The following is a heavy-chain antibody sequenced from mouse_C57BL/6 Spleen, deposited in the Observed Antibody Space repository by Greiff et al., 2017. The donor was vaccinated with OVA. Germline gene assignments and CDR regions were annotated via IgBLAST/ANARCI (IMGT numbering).Heavy chain of an antibody. V-gene: IGHV1-69*01. D-gene: IGHD4-1*01. CDR1: GYTFTSYW. J-gene: IGHJ2*01. CDR2: IDPSDSYT. Sequence: VQLQQPGAELVMPGASVKLSCKASGYTFTSYWMHWVKQRPGQGLEWIGEIDPSDSYTNYNQKFKGKSTLTVDKSSSTAYMQLSSLTSDDSAVYYGARGSGTDYFDYWGQGTTLTVSS. CDR3: ARGSGTDYFDY.